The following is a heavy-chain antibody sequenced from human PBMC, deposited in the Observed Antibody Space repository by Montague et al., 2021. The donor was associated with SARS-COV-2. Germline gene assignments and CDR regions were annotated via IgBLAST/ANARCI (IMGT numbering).Heavy chain of an antibody. V-gene: IGHV3-7*01. CDR3: ARSPRGSGTGWLDY. J-gene: IGHJ4*02. CDR2: INQDETVK. D-gene: IGHD3/OR15-3a*01. Sequence: SLRLSWAASGFTSGDYQMTWVRQAPGKGLQWVANINQDETVKTYVDSVKGRFTISRDNAKNSLILQMNSLKDEDTAVYYCARSPRGSGTGWLDYWGQGTLVTVSS. CDR1: GFTSGDYQ.